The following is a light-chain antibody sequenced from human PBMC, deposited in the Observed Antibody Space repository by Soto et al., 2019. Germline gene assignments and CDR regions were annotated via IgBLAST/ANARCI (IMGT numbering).Light chain of an antibody. CDR2: DAS. J-gene: IGKJ5*01. CDR3: QQYGSSRGT. V-gene: IGKV3-11*01. Sequence: IVLTQSPDTLSLSPGERATLSCRASQSVSSYLAWYQQKPGQAPRLLIYDASNRATGIPARFSGSGSGTDFTLTISSLEPEDFAVYYCQQYGSSRGTFGQGTRLEIK. CDR1: QSVSSY.